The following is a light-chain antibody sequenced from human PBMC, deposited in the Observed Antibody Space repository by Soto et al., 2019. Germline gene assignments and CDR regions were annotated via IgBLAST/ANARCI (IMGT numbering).Light chain of an antibody. CDR1: SSDVGGYNY. CDR3: SSYTSSSTLV. Sequence: QSALTQPASVSGSPGQSITISCTGTSSDVGGYNYVSWYQQHPGKAPKLMIYDVSNRPSGVSNRFSGFKSGNTASLTISGLRAEDEADYYCSSYTSSSTLVFGTGTKLTVL. V-gene: IGLV2-14*01. J-gene: IGLJ1*01. CDR2: DVS.